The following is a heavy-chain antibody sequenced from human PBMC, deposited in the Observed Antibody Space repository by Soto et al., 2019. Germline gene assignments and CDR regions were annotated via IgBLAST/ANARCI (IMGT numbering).Heavy chain of an antibody. V-gene: IGHV4-31*02. D-gene: IGHD3-3*01. J-gene: IGHJ5*02. CDR1: GGSIRSGGYY. CDR3: ARDLFPSSGWFDP. CDR2: IYYSGST. Sequence: LCGGSIRSGGYYWSWIRQHPGKGLEWIGYIYYSGSTYYNPSLKSRVTISVDTSKNQFSLKLSSVTAADTAVYYCARDLFPSSGWFDPWGQGTLVTVSS.